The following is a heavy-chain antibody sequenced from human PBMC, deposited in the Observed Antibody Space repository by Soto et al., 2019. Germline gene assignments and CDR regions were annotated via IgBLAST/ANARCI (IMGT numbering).Heavy chain of an antibody. CDR1: GYDFERVL. V-gene: IGHV1-18*04. Sequence: APVKLSCKASGYDFERVLISWVRKARGQGLEWMGLISPYSGSRYYAEKFQGRVTMTTDTSTSTAYMELRSLTSDDTAVYFCAREQYEFGDLYYVDYWGQGTLVTVSS. CDR3: AREQYEFGDLYYVDY. J-gene: IGHJ4*02. CDR2: ISPYSGSR. D-gene: IGHD4-17*01.